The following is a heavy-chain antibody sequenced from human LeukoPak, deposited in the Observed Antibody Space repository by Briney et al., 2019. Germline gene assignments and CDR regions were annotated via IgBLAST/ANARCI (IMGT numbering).Heavy chain of an antibody. V-gene: IGHV3-23*01. CDR3: ANRDYYDGSGFY. D-gene: IGHD3-22*01. Sequence: GGSLRLSCTASGFTFNSYAMSWVRQAPGMGLEWVSSISASGQTTYYADSVKGRFTISRDNSKNTLFLQMNSLRVEDTAVYYCANRDYYDGSGFYWGQGTLVAVSS. CDR1: GFTFNSYA. CDR2: ISASGQTT. J-gene: IGHJ4*02.